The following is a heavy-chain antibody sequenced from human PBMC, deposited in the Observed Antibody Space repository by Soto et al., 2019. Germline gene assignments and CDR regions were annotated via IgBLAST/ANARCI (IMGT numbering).Heavy chain of an antibody. Sequence: GGSLRLSCAASGFTFSQSIMNWVRQAPGKGLEWVSHISSRGTTMYYADSVRGRYTISRDNAKSSLYLQMNSLRDEDTAVYYCANSWDFWGQGTTVTVSS. CDR2: ISSRGTTM. CDR1: GFTFSQSI. D-gene: IGHD2-15*01. J-gene: IGHJ6*02. CDR3: ANSWDF. V-gene: IGHV3-48*02.